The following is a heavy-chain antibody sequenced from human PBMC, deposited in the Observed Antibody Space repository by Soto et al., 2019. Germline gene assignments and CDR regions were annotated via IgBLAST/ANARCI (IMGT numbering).Heavy chain of an antibody. J-gene: IGHJ4*02. Sequence: SETLSLTCTVSGGSISSGGYYWSGIRQHPGKGLEWIGYIYYSGSTYYNPSLKSRVTISVDTSKNQFSLKLSSVTAADTAVYYCARVGYFDWLPDYWGQGTLVTVSS. CDR2: IYYSGST. CDR1: GGSISSGGYY. CDR3: ARVGYFDWLPDY. D-gene: IGHD3-9*01. V-gene: IGHV4-31*03.